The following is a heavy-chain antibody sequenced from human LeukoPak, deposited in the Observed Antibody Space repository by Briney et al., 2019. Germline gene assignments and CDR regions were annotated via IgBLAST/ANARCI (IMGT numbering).Heavy chain of an antibody. CDR3: ARVTVAGTDY. V-gene: IGHV4-59*01. Sequence: PSETLSLTCTVSGGFISSYYWSWLRQPPGKGLEWIGSMYYSGSTNYNPSLKSRVTISVDTSKKQFSLKLTSVTAADTAVYYCARVTVAGTDYWGQGTLVTVSS. J-gene: IGHJ4*02. CDR2: MYYSGST. CDR1: GGFISSYY. D-gene: IGHD6-19*01.